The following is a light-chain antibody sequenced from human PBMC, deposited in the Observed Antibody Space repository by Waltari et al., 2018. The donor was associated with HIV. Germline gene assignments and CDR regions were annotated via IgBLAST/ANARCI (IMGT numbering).Light chain of an antibody. CDR1: KSDTIDF. V-gene: IGKV3-20*01. CDR2: GAS. J-gene: IGKJ4*01. CDR3: QKYDTSPELT. Sequence: EIVLTQSPDTLSLSPGERATLSCRASKSDTIDFLAWYQQRPGQAPRLLISGASNRATGITDRFSGSGSGTDFTLTITRLEPEDFAVYYCQKYDTSPELTFGGGTRVVMK.